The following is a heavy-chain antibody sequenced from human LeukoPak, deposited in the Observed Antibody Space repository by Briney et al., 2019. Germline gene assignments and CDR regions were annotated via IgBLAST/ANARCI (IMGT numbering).Heavy chain of an antibody. J-gene: IGHJ4*02. CDR2: IGGSRGNT. CDR3: ARDWGAAAGTHFDL. CDR1: GFTFSNYA. V-gene: IGHV3-23*01. D-gene: IGHD6-13*01. Sequence: GGSLRLSCAASGFTFSNYAMSWVRQAPGKGLEWVSAIGGSRGNTYYADSVRGRFTISRDNSKNTLYLQMNSLRADDTALYHCARDWGAAAGTHFDLWGQGTLVTVSS.